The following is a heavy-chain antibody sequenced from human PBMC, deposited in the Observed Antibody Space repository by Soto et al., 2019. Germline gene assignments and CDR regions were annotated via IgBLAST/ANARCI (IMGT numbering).Heavy chain of an antibody. V-gene: IGHV3-15*01. CDR2: IKSKADGSTT. CDR3: ATPRPGNHGYGY. D-gene: IGHD5-18*01. CDR1: GITLSNAW. Sequence: EVQLVESGGGLVKPGGSLRLSCAASGITLSNAWMTWVRQAPGKGLEWVGRIKSKADGSTTEYGSPVKDRFIITRDDSGNTLVLQMHSLKTEDTAVYYCATPRPGNHGYGYWGQGTLVTVSS. J-gene: IGHJ4*02.